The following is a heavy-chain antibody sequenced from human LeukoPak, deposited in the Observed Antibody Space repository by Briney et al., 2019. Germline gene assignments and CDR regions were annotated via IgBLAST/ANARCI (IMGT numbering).Heavy chain of an antibody. V-gene: IGHV3-21*01. J-gene: IGHJ4*02. CDR2: ISSSSSYI. D-gene: IGHD6-13*01. CDR3: ARAPAAGKGYYFDY. Sequence: PGGSLRLSCAASGFTFSSYSMNWVRQAPGKGLEWVSSISSSSSYIYYADSVKGRFTISRGNAKNSLYLQMNSLRAEDTAVYYCARAPAAGKGYYFDYWGQGTLVTVSS. CDR1: GFTFSSYS.